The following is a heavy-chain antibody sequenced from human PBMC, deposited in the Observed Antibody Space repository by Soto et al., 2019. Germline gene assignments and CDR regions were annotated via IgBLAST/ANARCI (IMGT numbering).Heavy chain of an antibody. J-gene: IGHJ6*02. V-gene: IGHV1-69*02. Sequence: QVQLVQSGAEVKKPGSSVKVSCKASGGTFSSYTISWVRQAPGQGLEWMGRIIPILGIANYAQKFQGRVTITADKSTSTAYMELSSLRSEDTAVYYCARSDCSSTSCLGLGSNYYYYYGMDVWGQGTTVTVSS. CDR3: ARSDCSSTSCLGLGSNYYYYYGMDV. CDR2: IIPILGIA. CDR1: GGTFSSYT. D-gene: IGHD2-2*01.